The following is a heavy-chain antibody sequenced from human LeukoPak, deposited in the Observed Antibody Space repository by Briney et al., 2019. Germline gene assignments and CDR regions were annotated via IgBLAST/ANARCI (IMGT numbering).Heavy chain of an antibody. CDR3: AKDRGYTYGLDY. CDR2: IWYDGSNK. D-gene: IGHD5-18*01. Sequence: GRSLRLSCAASGFTFSSYGMHWVRQAPGKGLESVAVIWYDGSNKYYADSVKGRSTISRDNSKNTVYLQMNSLRAEDTAVYHCAKDRGYTYGLDYWGQRTLVTVSS. CDR1: GFTFSSYG. J-gene: IGHJ4*02. V-gene: IGHV3-33*06.